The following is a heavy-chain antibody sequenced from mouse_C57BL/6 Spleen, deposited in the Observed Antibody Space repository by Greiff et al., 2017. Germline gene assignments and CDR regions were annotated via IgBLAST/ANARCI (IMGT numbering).Heavy chain of an antibody. D-gene: IGHD2-1*01. CDR1: GYTFTSYW. CDR2: IDPSDSYT. Sequence: QVQLQQPGAELVRPGTSVKLSCKASGYTFTSYWMHWVKQRPGQGLEWIGVIDPSDSYTNYNQKFKGKATLTVDTSSSTAYMQLSSLTSEDSAVYYCARPIYYGIYYFDYWGQGTTLTVSS. V-gene: IGHV1-59*01. CDR3: ARPIYYGIYYFDY. J-gene: IGHJ2*01.